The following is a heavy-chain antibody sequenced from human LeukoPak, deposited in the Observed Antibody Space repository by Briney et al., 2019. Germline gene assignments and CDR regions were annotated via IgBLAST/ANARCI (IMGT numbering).Heavy chain of an antibody. CDR2: ISSSGSYI. CDR1: AFTFSSYT. V-gene: IGHV3-21*01. CDR3: AREESSSSGYYFDY. J-gene: IGHJ4*02. D-gene: IGHD6-6*01. Sequence: GGSLRLSCAASAFTFSSYTMNWVRQAPGKGLEWVSSISSSGSYIYYADSVKGRFTVSRDNAKNSLYLQMNSLRAEDTAVYYCAREESSSSGYYFDYWGQGTLVTVSS.